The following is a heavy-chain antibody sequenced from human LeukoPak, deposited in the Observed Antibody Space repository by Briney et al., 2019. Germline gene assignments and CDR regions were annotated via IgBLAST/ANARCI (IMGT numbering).Heavy chain of an antibody. V-gene: IGHV3-23*01. CDR2: ISASGGST. Sequence: PGGSLRLSCAASGFTFSSSAMSWVRQVPGKGLEWVSGISASGGSTYYADSVKGRFTISRDNSKNTLYLQMNSLRAEDTAVYYCAKPYVLRFLEWLNTTPYFDYWGQGTLVTVSS. J-gene: IGHJ4*02. CDR3: AKPYVLRFLEWLNTTPYFDY. D-gene: IGHD3-3*01. CDR1: GFTFSSSA.